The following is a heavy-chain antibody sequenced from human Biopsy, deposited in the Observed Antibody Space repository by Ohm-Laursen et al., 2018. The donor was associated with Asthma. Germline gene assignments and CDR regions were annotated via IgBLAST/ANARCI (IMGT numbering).Heavy chain of an antibody. V-gene: IGHV4-39*07. CDR1: GASITSSAYY. J-gene: IGHJ4*02. Sequence: GTLSLTCIVSGASITSSAYYWGWIRQPPGKGLEWIGNIHYSGSTYSNPSPKSRVTISVDTSKKQISLRLSSVIAADTAVYYCAGFCSGGNCPDHWGQGTLVTVSS. CDR2: IHYSGST. CDR3: AGFCSGGNCPDH. D-gene: IGHD2-15*01.